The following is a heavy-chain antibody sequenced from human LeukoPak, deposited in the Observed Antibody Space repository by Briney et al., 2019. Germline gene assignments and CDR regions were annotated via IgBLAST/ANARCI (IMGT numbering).Heavy chain of an antibody. CDR1: GYTFTSYG. J-gene: IGHJ6*02. D-gene: IGHD3-3*01. Sequence: ASVKVSCKASGYTFTSYGISWVRQAPGQGLEWMGWISAYNGNTNYAQKLQGRVTMTTDTSTSTAYMELRSLRSDDTAVYYCARESFWSGYYRLYYYYGTDVWGQGTTVTVSS. V-gene: IGHV1-18*01. CDR3: ARESFWSGYYRLYYYYGTDV. CDR2: ISAYNGNT.